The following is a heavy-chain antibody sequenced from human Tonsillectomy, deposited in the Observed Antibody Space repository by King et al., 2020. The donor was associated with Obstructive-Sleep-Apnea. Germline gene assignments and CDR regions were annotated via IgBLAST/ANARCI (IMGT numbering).Heavy chain of an antibody. Sequence: VQLVESGGGVVQPGRSLRLSCAASGFTFSSYGMHWVRQAPGKGLEWVAVIWYDGSNKYYTDSVKGRFTISRDNSKNTLYLQMNSLRAEDTAVYYCARERAIAAAGTFFDYWGQGTLVTVSS. CDR3: ARERAIAAAGTFFDY. D-gene: IGHD6-13*01. CDR2: IWYDGSNK. CDR1: GFTFSSYG. J-gene: IGHJ4*02. V-gene: IGHV3-33*01.